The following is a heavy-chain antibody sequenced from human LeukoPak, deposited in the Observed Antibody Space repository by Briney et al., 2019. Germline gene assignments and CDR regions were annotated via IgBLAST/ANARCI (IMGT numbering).Heavy chain of an antibody. V-gene: IGHV3-7*01. CDR1: GFTFSDYW. J-gene: IGHJ4*02. CDR3: ARVGTWELQRVFDY. D-gene: IGHD1-26*01. CDR2: INRGGNEV. Sequence: GGSLRLSCAPSGFTFSDYWMTWVRQVPGKGLEWVANINRGGNEVHYVDSVKGRFTISRDNAKNSLYLQLDSLRVEDTAVYYCARVGTWELQRVFDYWGQGTLVTVSS.